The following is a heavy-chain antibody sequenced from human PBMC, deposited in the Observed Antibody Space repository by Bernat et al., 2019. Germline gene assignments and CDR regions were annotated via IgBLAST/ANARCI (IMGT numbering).Heavy chain of an antibody. J-gene: IGHJ4*02. CDR3: ARDQGVYSSSPKRYFDY. CDR2: TYYRSKWYN. Sequence: QVQLQQSGPGLVKPSQTLSLTCAISGDSVSRNSAAWNWIRQSPSRGLEWLGRTYYRSKWYNDYAVSVKSRITINPDTSKNQFSLQLNSVTPEDTAVYYCARDQGVYSSSPKRYFDYWGQGTLVTVSS. V-gene: IGHV6-1*01. D-gene: IGHD6-13*01. CDR1: GDSVSRNSAA.